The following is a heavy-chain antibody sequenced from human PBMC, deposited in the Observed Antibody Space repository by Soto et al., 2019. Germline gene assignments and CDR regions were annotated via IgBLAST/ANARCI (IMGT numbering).Heavy chain of an antibody. V-gene: IGHV3-23*01. J-gene: IGHJ3*02. D-gene: IGHD3-3*01. CDR2: ISGSGGST. CDR3: AKAPGGFGVVIMGAFDI. CDR1: GFTFSSYA. Sequence: GGSLRLSCAASGFTFSSYAMSWVRQAPGKGLEWVSAISGSGGSTYYADSVKGRFTISRDNSKNTLYLQMNSLRAEDTAVYYCAKAPGGFGVVIMGAFDIWGQGTMVTVSS.